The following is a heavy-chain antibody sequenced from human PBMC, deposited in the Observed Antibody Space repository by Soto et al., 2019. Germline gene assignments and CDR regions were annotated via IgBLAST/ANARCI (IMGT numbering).Heavy chain of an antibody. CDR2: ISGSGGST. D-gene: IGHD6-6*01. Sequence: HPGGSLRLSCAASGFTFSNYAMSWVRQAPGKGLEWVSSISGSGGSTYYADSVKGRFSISRDNSKNTLYLQMNSLRDEDTAVYYCARGSSSPNWFDPWGQGTLVTVSS. CDR3: ARGSSSPNWFDP. J-gene: IGHJ5*02. V-gene: IGHV3-23*01. CDR1: GFTFSNYA.